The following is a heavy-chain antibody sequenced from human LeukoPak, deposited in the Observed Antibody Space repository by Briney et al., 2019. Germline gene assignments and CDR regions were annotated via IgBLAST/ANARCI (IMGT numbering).Heavy chain of an antibody. CDR1: GGSISNTNW. V-gene: IGHV4-4*02. Sequence: SETLSLTCGVSGGSISNTNWWSWVRQPPGQGLEWIGEISLTGLTHYNPSLESRVTVSLDKSKNQLSLNLTSVTAPDTAVYYCSRENGAFSPFGYWGQGTLVTVLS. D-gene: IGHD2-8*01. CDR3: SRENGAFSPFGY. J-gene: IGHJ4*02. CDR2: ISLTGLT.